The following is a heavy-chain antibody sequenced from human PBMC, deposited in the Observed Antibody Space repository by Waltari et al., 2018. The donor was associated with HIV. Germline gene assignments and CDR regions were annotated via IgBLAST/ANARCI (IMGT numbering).Heavy chain of an antibody. CDR2: INPMLATT. Sequence: QVQLVQSVADVRTPGSSVKVSCKTSGDTFSKYAITWVRQPPGQGLVWMGGINPMLATTHYAQRVQDRVTSSADETTGTAYMERSRLRSQDTAVYYCARTMRLAGYYNGMDVWGQGTTVTVS. CDR1: GDTFSKYA. J-gene: IGHJ6*02. D-gene: IGHD3-22*01. V-gene: IGHV1-69*01. CDR3: ARTMRLAGYYNGMDV.